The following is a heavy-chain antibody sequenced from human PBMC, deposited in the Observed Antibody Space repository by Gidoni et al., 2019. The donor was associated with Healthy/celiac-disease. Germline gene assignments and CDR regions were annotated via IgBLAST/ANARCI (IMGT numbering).Heavy chain of an antibody. Sequence: EVQLLASGGGLVQPGGSLRLSCAASGFPFSSYAMSWVRQAPGNGLGWVSAIRCSGGSTYYADAVKGRFTIYRDNAKNTLYLQMNSLRAEDTAVYYCAKDTWFPIVVVPAAEYGMDVWGQGTTVTVSS. D-gene: IGHD2-2*01. V-gene: IGHV3-23*01. J-gene: IGHJ6*02. CDR3: AKDTWFPIVVVPAAEYGMDV. CDR2: IRCSGGST. CDR1: GFPFSSYA.